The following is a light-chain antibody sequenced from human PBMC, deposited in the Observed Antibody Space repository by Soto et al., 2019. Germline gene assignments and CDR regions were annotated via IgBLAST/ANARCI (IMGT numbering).Light chain of an antibody. J-gene: IGLJ2*01. CDR2: GNS. CDR1: SSRIGAGYD. V-gene: IGLV1-40*01. Sequence: QSVLTQPPSVSGAPGQRVTISCTGTSSRIGAGYDVHWYQQLPGAAPKLLIYGNSNRPSGVADRFSGSKSGTSASLAITGLQAEDEADYYCQSYGSSLSGVVFGGGTKLTVL. CDR3: QSYGSSLSGVV.